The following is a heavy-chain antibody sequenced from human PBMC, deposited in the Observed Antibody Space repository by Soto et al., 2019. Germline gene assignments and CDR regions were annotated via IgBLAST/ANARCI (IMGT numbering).Heavy chain of an antibody. CDR1: GFTFSSYG. CDR3: AKGIYSSGSDAFDI. Sequence: QVQRVESGGGVVQPGRSLRLSCAASGFTFSSYGMHWVRQAPGKGLEWVAVISYDGSNKYYADSVKGRFTISRDNSKNTLYLQMNSLRAEDTAVYYCAKGIYSSGSDAFDIWGQGTMVTVSS. CDR2: ISYDGSNK. V-gene: IGHV3-30*18. D-gene: IGHD3-10*01. J-gene: IGHJ3*02.